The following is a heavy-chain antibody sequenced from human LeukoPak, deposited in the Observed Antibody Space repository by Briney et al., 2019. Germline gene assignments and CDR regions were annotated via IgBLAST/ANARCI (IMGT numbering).Heavy chain of an antibody. V-gene: IGHV3-74*01. CDR2: INSGGST. J-gene: IGHJ1*01. CDR1: GFTFSSYW. Sequence: PGGSLRLSCAASGFTFSSYWMHWVRQAPGKGLVWVPRINSGGSTNYADSVKGRCSISRDNAKNTVSLQMNSLRAEDTGVYYCARAPSEIGGYYPEYFRHWGQGTLVTVSS. D-gene: IGHD3-22*01. CDR3: ARAPSEIGGYYPEYFRH.